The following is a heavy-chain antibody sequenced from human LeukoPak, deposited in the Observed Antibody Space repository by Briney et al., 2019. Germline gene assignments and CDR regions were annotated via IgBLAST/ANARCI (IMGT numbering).Heavy chain of an antibody. V-gene: IGHV4-59*01. J-gene: IGHJ4*02. D-gene: IGHD5-12*01. CDR1: GGSISTYY. CDR2: IYYSASA. Sequence: TTSETLSLTCTVSGGSISTYYWSWIRQPPGKGLEWIGFIYYSASANYNPSLRSRVTISVDTSKNQFSLKLTSVTAADTAVYYCARTGVVATSYFFDYWGQGTLVTVSS. CDR3: ARTGVVATSYFFDY.